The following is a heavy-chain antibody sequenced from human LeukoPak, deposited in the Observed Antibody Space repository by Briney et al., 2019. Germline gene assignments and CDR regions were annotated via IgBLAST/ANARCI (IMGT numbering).Heavy chain of an antibody. CDR1: GGSISSGGYS. Sequence: SETLSLTCAVSGGSISSGGYSWSWIRQPPGKGLEWIGYIYYSGSTYYNPSLKSRVTISVDTSKNQFSLKLSSVTAADTAVYYCAGETVTTDYWGQGTLVTVSS. J-gene: IGHJ4*02. V-gene: IGHV4-30-4*07. CDR3: AGETVTTDY. D-gene: IGHD4-17*01. CDR2: IYYSGST.